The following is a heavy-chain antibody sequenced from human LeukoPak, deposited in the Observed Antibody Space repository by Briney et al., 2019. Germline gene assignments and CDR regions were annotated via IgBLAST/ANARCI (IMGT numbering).Heavy chain of an antibody. J-gene: IGHJ6*02. CDR2: IWYDGSNK. Sequence: GRSLRLSCAASGFTFSSYGMHWVRQAPGKGLEWVAVIWYDGSNKYYADSVKGRFTISRDNSKNTLYLQMNSLRAEDTAVYYCAREIGWDSRGYPAIYYGMDVWGQGTTVTVSS. V-gene: IGHV3-33*01. CDR3: AREIGWDSRGYPAIYYGMDV. CDR1: GFTFSSYG. D-gene: IGHD3-22*01.